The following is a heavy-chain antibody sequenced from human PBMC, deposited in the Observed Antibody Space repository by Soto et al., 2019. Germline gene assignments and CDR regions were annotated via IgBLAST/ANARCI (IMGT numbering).Heavy chain of an antibody. CDR1: GFTFSSYA. CDR3: AKGGGFDWSFYYYYMDV. D-gene: IGHD3-9*01. J-gene: IGHJ6*03. CDR2: IGGSGGRT. V-gene: IGHV3-23*01. Sequence: GGSLRLSCAASGFTFSSYAMSWVRQAPGKGLEWVSAIGGSGGRTYYADSVKGRFTISRDNSKNTLYLQMNNLRAEDTAVYYCAKGGGFDWSFYYYYMDVWGKGTTVTVSS.